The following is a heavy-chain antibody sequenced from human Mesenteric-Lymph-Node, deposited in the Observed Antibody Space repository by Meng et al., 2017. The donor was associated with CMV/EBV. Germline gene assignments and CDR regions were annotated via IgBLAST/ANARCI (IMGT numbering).Heavy chain of an antibody. D-gene: IGHD3-9*01. V-gene: IGHV3-11*04. CDR3: ARDRYDILTGYLRYYYYYGMDV. J-gene: IGHJ6*02. CDR2: ISNSGSIM. Sequence: GGSLRLSCVASGFTFSDYYMSWIRQAPGKGLEWVSYISNSGSIMYYADSVKGRFTISRDNAKNSLYLQMNSLRAEDTAVYYCARDRYDILTGYLRYYYYYGMDVWGQGTTVTVSS. CDR1: GFTFSDYY.